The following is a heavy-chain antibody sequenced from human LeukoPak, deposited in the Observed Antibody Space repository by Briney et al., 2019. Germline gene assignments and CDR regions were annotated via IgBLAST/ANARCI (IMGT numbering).Heavy chain of an antibody. J-gene: IGHJ3*01. CDR3: AREKILTTYSAFDF. Sequence: GGSLRLSCAASGFTLSNYWMSWVRQAPGKGLEWVANIKEDGSQKFYVDSVKGRFTISRDNAKNSLYLHMNSLRAEDTAVYYCAREKILTTYSAFDFWGQGTLVTVSS. V-gene: IGHV3-7*01. D-gene: IGHD3-9*01. CDR2: IKEDGSQK. CDR1: GFTLSNYW.